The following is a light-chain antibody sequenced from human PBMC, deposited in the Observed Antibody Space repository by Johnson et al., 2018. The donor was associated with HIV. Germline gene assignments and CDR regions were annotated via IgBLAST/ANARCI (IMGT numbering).Light chain of an antibody. J-gene: IGLJ1*01. CDR3: GTWDSSLTTGGV. Sequence: QSVLTQPPSVSAAPGQKVNISCSGSNSNIGSYYVSWYQHLPGTAPKLLIYENNKRPSGIPDRFSGSKSGTSATLGITGLQTGDEADYYCGTWDSSLTTGGVFGTGTKVTVL. V-gene: IGLV1-51*02. CDR2: ENN. CDR1: NSNIGSYY.